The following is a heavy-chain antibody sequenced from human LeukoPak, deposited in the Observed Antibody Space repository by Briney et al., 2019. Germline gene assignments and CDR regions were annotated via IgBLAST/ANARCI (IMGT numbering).Heavy chain of an antibody. CDR3: ARAPGYCSSTSCHYFQH. V-gene: IGHV4-34*01. CDR2: INHSGST. CDR1: GGSFSGYY. J-gene: IGHJ1*01. Sequence: SETLSFTCAVYGGSFSGYYWSWIRQPPGKGLEWIGEINHSGSTNYNPSLKSRVTISVDTSKNQFSLKLSSVTAADAAVYYCARAPGYCSSTSCHYFQHWGQGTLVTVSS. D-gene: IGHD2-2*01.